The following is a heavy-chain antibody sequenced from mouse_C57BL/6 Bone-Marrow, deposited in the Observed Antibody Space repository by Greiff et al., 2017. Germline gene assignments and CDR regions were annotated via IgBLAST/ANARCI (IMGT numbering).Heavy chain of an antibody. J-gene: IGHJ2*01. CDR2: IYPGSGST. CDR1: GYTFTSYW. V-gene: IGHV1-55*01. D-gene: IGHD1-1*02. Sequence: QVQLQQPGAELVKPGASVKMSCKASGYTFTSYWITWVKQRPGQGLEWIGDIYPGSGSTNYNEKFKSKATLPVDTSSSTASMQLSSLKSEDSAVYCSAREEGVYGDYFEAWGQGATLTVAS. CDR3: AREEGVYGDYFEA.